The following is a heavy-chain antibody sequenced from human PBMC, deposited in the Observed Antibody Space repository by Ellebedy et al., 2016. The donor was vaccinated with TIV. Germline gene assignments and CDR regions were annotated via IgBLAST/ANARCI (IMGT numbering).Heavy chain of an antibody. J-gene: IGHJ6*02. V-gene: IGHV3-48*03. Sequence: GESLKLSCAASGFTFSSYEMNWFRQAPGKGLEWVSYIGSSGDTRYYADSVKGRFTVSRDDAKNSLYLQMNSLRAEDTAVYYCSRTSPGVYGGDAWGQGTMVTVS. CDR1: GFTFSSYE. CDR2: IGSSGDTR. CDR3: SRTSPGVYGGDA. D-gene: IGHD2-8*01.